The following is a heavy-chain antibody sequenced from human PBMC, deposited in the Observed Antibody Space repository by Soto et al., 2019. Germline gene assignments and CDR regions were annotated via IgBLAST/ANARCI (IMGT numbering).Heavy chain of an antibody. CDR2: IDTRSDI. D-gene: IGHD2-21*02. V-gene: IGHV3-21*01. CDR3: ARGETAWPLAYGLDV. CDR1: GFAFSTFS. Sequence: GGSLRLSCAASGFAFSTFSMNWVRQAPGKGLEWVSSIDTRSDIYYADSVKGRFTISRDNAKNSLSLQMNSLRAEDTGVYYCARGETAWPLAYGLDVWGQGTTVTVSS. J-gene: IGHJ6*02.